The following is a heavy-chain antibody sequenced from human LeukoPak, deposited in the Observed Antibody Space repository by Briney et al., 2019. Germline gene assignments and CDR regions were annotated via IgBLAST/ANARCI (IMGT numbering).Heavy chain of an antibody. CDR2: IYTSGST. J-gene: IGHJ5*02. CDR1: GGSLSSYY. CDR3: ARDRHYDSRSKNWFDP. D-gene: IGHD3-10*01. Sequence: SETLSLTCTVSGGSLSSYYWSWIRQPAGKGLEWIGRIYTSGSTKYSPSLKSRVSMSIDTSKNKFSLKLSSVTAADTAVYYCARDRHYDSRSKNWFDPWGQGTLVTVSS. V-gene: IGHV4-4*07.